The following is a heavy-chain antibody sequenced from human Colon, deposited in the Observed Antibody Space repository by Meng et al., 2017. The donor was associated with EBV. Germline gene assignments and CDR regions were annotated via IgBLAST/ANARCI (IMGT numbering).Heavy chain of an antibody. CDR2: IYYRRST. V-gene: IGHV4-39*07. CDR3: VISSHN. J-gene: IGHJ4*02. CDR1: GGSITSTSSY. Sequence: QLHLQGSGPGLVKPSRTLSLTCPISGGSITSTSSYWGWVRQPPGKGLEWIGSIYYRRSTNYNPSLKSRISMSVDMSKNQFSRKVNSVTAADTAIYYCVISSHNWGQGTLVTVSS. D-gene: IGHD3-3*02.